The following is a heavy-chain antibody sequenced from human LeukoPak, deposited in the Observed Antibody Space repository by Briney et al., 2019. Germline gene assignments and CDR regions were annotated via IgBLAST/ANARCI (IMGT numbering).Heavy chain of an antibody. D-gene: IGHD3-22*01. CDR1: GFTFNTYA. Sequence: PGGSLRLSCAASGFTFNTYAMHWVRQAPGKGLEWLSVISNDGSVKYYADSVKGRFTISRDNSKNTLYLQMNSPRAEDTAVYYWAREHGWIVVVKGDFDYWGQGTLVTVSS. CDR3: AREHGWIVVVKGDFDY. CDR2: ISNDGSVK. J-gene: IGHJ4*02. V-gene: IGHV3-30-3*01.